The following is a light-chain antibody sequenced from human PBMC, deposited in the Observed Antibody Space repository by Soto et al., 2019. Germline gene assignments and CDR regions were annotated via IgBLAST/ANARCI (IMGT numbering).Light chain of an antibody. J-gene: IGKJ1*01. Sequence: EIVLTQSPATLSLSPGERATLSCSASLSVTTYLAWYQQKPGQAPRLLIYDSSNRATGIPPRFSGSGSGTDFTLTISSLEPEDSAVYYCQQRSNWPRTFGQGTRVEI. V-gene: IGKV3-11*01. CDR1: LSVTTY. CDR3: QQRSNWPRT. CDR2: DSS.